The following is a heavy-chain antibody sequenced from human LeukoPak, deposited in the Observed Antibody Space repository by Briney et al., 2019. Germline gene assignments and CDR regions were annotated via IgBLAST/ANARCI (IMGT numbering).Heavy chain of an antibody. CDR3: ASPLWFGEFSFDP. J-gene: IGHJ5*02. CDR1: GGTFSSYA. V-gene: IGHV1-69*13. Sequence: GASVKVSCKASGGTFSSYAISWVRQAPGQGLEWMGGIIPIFGTANYAQKFQGRVTITADESTSTAYMELSSLRSEDTAVYYCASPLWFGEFSFDPWGQGTLVTVSS. D-gene: IGHD3-10*01. CDR2: IIPIFGTA.